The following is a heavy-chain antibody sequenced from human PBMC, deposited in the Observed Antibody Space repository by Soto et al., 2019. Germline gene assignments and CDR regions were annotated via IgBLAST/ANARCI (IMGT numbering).Heavy chain of an antibody. D-gene: IGHD6-19*01. CDR1: GFSLTNAW. V-gene: IGHV3-15*07. Sequence: EVQLVESGGGLVEPGGSLRLSCAASGFSLTNAWMNWVRQAPGKGLEWVGRIKSNSDNGTSEYAAPVKGRFTITRDDSKNMWYLEMDSLKPEDTGIYYCATHWGAHSSGLPWVQGTMVTVSP. J-gene: IGHJ5*02. CDR2: IKSNSDNGTS. CDR3: ATHWGAHSSGLP.